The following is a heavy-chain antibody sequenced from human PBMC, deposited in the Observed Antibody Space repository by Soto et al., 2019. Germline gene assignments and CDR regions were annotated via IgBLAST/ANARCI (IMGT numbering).Heavy chain of an antibody. V-gene: IGHV1-18*01. CDR1: GYTFTSYA. J-gene: IGHJ4*02. Sequence: QVQLVQSGAEVKKPGASVKVSCKASGYTFTSYAISWVRQAPGQGLEWMGWISAYNGNTNYAQKLQGRVTMTTDASTRTAYMVLRRLRPNATVGYTCARGGPAAEYRGPGNLVTVSS. CDR3: ARGGPAAEY. CDR2: ISAYNGNT. D-gene: IGHD6-13*01.